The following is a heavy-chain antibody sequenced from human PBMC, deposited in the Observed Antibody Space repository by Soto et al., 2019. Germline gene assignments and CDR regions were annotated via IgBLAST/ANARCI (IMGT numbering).Heavy chain of an antibody. V-gene: IGHV1-69*08. Sequence: QVQLVQSGAEVKKPGSSVKVSCKASGGTFSSYTISWVRQAPGQGLEWMGRIIPILSIANYAQKFQGRVTITADKSTSTAYMERSSLRSEDTAVYYCAREPQTTSYYYYYYMDVWGKGTTVTVSS. CDR3: AREPQTTSYYYYYYMDV. CDR1: GGTFSSYT. J-gene: IGHJ6*03. D-gene: IGHD1-7*01. CDR2: IIPILSIA.